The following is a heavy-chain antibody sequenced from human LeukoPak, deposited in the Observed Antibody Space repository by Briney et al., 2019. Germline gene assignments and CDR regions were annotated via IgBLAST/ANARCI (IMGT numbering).Heavy chain of an antibody. CDR1: GYTLTELS. J-gene: IGHJ4*02. V-gene: IGHV1-24*01. CDR2: LDPEDGET. D-gene: IGHD6-13*01. CDR3: ATGGGVAAAVHSPYYLDY. Sequence: GASVKVSCKVSGYTLTELSMHWVRQAPGKGLEWMGGLDPEDGETIYAQKFQGRVTMTEDTSTDTAYMELSSLRSEDTAVYYCATGGGVAAAVHSPYYLDYWGQGTLVTVSS.